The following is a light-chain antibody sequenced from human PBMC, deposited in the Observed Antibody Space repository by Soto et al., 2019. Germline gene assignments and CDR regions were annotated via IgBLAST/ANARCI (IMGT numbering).Light chain of an antibody. V-gene: IGKV3-20*01. CDR1: RSITSSQ. Sequence: EIVLTQSPGTLSLSPGERATLSCRASRSITSSQLAWYQQRPGQAPRLLTYGSSSRATGIPDRFSGSGSGTDFTLTISRLESEDFAVYYRQQYGSAPFTFGGGTKVEIK. CDR2: GSS. J-gene: IGKJ4*01. CDR3: QQYGSAPFT.